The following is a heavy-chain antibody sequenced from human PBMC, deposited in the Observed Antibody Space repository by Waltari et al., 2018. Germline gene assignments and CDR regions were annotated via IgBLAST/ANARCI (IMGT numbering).Heavy chain of an antibody. J-gene: IGHJ4*02. V-gene: IGHV4-4*02. CDR3: ASDRGRGLYLDS. D-gene: IGHD2-15*01. Sequence: QVHLQESGPGLVKPSGTLSLTCTVSGDSISNNFFWSWVRQSPGKGLEWVGQVHQSGRSNYNPSLESRVTVSMDTSKNQFSLRVTSVTAADTAIYYCASDRGRGLYLDSWGQGTLVTVSP. CDR2: VHQSGRS. CDR1: GDSISNNFF.